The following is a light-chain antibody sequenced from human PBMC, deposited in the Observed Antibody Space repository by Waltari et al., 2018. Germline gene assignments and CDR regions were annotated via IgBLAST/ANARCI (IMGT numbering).Light chain of an antibody. V-gene: IGLV2-11*01. CDR1: SSDVGDYKY. CDR3: GSYLGIWL. CDR2: DVT. Sequence: QSALTQPRSVSGSPGQSVAISCTGTSSDVGDYKYVSWYQQHPGKAPKLMIYDVTKRPSGVPDRCSASKSGNTAALTISGLQVEDEADYYCGSYLGIWLFGGGTKLTVL. J-gene: IGLJ2*01.